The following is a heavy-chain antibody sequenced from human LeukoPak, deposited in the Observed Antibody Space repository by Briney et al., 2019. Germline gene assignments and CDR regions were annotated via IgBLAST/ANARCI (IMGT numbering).Heavy chain of an antibody. Sequence: SETLSLTCTDSGGSISSYYWSWIRPPPGKGLEWIGYIYYSGSTNYNPSLKSRVTISVDTSKNQFSLKLHSVTAADTAVYYCARSPGASGVDYWGQGTLVTVSS. J-gene: IGHJ4*02. V-gene: IGHV4-59*01. CDR1: GGSISSYY. D-gene: IGHD1-26*01. CDR2: IYYSGST. CDR3: ARSPGASGVDY.